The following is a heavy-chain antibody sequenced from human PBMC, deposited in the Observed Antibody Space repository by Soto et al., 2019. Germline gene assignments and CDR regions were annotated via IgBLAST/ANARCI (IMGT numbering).Heavy chain of an antibody. D-gene: IGHD3-10*01. CDR1: GFRFSDHY. J-gene: IGHJ4*02. CDR3: ASDPYYYASGF. V-gene: IGHV3-11*01. CDR2: ISGGGTTR. Sequence: GGSLRLSCAASGFRFSDHYMTWIRQAPGKGLEWVSKISGGGTTRYYADSVKGRFTVSRDNAKNSLYMQMNSLRAEDTAVYYCASDPYYYASGFWGQGTLVTVSS.